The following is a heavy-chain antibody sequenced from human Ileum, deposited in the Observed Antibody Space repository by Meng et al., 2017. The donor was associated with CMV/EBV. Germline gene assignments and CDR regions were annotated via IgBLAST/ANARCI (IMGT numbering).Heavy chain of an antibody. Sequence: LYCAASGFGFRYYWMHWVRQAPGKGLVWVSRINSDGTFTRYADSVKGRCTISRDNAKNMLYLEISSLRAEDTAVYYCARENNGPEEYWGQGTLVTVSS. CDR3: ARENNGPEEY. D-gene: IGHD1-14*01. J-gene: IGHJ4*01. CDR2: INSDGTFT. CDR1: GFGFRYYW. V-gene: IGHV3-74*01.